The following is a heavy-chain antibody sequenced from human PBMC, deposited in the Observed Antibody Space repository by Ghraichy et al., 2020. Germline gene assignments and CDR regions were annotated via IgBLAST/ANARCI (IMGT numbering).Heavy chain of an antibody. D-gene: IGHD4-17*01. CDR3: AREAYDSGDYYLDY. Sequence: GGSLRLSCAASGFTFSSYWMHWVRQAPGKGLVWVSRMNSDGSSTSYADSVKGRFTISRDNAKRTLFLQMNSLRAEDAAVYYCAREAYDSGDYYLDYWGQG. J-gene: IGHJ4*02. CDR2: MNSDGSST. V-gene: IGHV3-74*01. CDR1: GFTFSSYW.